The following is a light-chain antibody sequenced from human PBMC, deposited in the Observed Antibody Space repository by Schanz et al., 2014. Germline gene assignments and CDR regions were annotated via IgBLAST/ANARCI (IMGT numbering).Light chain of an antibody. Sequence: QSALTQPPSASGSPGQSVTISCTGTSSDVGGYNFVSWYQQHPGKAPKLMIYEVSNRPSGVPDRFSGSKSGNTASLTVSGLQAEDEGDYYCQCYDSSLSGWRVFGGGTKLTVL. CDR3: QCYDSSLSGWRV. CDR1: SSDVGGYNF. J-gene: IGLJ3*02. CDR2: EVS. V-gene: IGLV2-8*01.